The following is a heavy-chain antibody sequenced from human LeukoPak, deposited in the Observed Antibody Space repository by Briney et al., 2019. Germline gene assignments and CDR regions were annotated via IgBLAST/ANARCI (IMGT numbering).Heavy chain of an antibody. Sequence: TSETLSLTCAVYGGSFSGYYWSWIRQPPGKELEWIGEINHSGSTNYNPSLKSRVTISVDTSKNQFSLKLSSVTAADTAVYYCARVTYCSSTSCYRRGFDYWGQGTLVTVSS. CDR1: GGSFSGYY. CDR3: ARVTYCSSTSCYRRGFDY. CDR2: INHSGST. V-gene: IGHV4-34*01. J-gene: IGHJ4*02. D-gene: IGHD2-2*02.